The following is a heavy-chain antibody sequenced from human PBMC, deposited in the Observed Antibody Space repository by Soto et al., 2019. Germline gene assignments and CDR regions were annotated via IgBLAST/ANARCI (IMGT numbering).Heavy chain of an antibody. CDR1: EFTISNYA. CDR3: ARDQSRYSGYPFDY. CDR2: IDSSGSIT. D-gene: IGHD6-25*01. J-gene: IGHJ4*02. Sequence: PGGSLRVSWAASEFTISNYAMSWVRQAPGKGLEWISYIDSSGSITYYADSVKGRFTLSRDNAKNSLYLQMSSLRAEDTAVYYCARDQSRYSGYPFDYWGQGKMVTVSS. V-gene: IGHV3-48*01.